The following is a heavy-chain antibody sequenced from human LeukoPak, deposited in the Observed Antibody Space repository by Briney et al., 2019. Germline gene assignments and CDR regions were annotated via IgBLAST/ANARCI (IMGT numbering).Heavy chain of an antibody. Sequence: SETLSLTCTVSGGPLSSYYWSWIPQPPGKGLEWIGYIYYSGSTNFNPSLKSRVTISVDTSKNQFSLKLSSVTAADTALYYCARGFTLFDPWGQGTLVTVSS. J-gene: IGHJ5*02. CDR3: ARGFTLFDP. D-gene: IGHD2/OR15-2a*01. CDR1: GGPLSSYY. V-gene: IGHV4-59*01. CDR2: IYYSGST.